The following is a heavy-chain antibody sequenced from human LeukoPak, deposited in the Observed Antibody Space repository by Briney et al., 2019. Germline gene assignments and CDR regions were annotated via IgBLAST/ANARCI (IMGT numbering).Heavy chain of an antibody. Sequence: GGSLRLSCAASGFIFSSKGMSWVRQAPGKGLEWVSALSGGGDSIYYADSVKGRFTISRDNSKNTLYLQMNSLRAEDTATYYCAKDPPAMTSWGQGTLVTVSS. D-gene: IGHD2-2*01. CDR1: GFIFSSKG. V-gene: IGHV3-23*01. CDR3: AKDPPAMTS. J-gene: IGHJ4*02. CDR2: LSGGGDSI.